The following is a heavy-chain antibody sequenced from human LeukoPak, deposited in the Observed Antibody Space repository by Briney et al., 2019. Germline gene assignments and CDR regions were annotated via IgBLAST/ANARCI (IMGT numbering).Heavy chain of an antibody. V-gene: IGHV3-33*01. CDR2: IWHDASHT. D-gene: IGHD4-17*01. CDR3: AREGLSPAEVDYGTFGPNTYNSWFDP. CDR1: GFSFSTYA. J-gene: IGHJ5*02. Sequence: SGGSLRLSCAASGFSFSTYAMHWVRQAPGKGLEWVALIWHDASHTFYTDSVKGRFTISRDNSKNTVYLQMNSLGGEDTAVYYCAREGLSPAEVDYGTFGPNTYNSWFDPWGQGTLVTVSS.